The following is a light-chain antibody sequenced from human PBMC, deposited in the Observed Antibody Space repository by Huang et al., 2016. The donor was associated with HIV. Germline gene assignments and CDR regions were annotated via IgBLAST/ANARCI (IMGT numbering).Light chain of an antibody. J-gene: IGKJ1*01. CDR2: GAS. V-gene: IGKV3-15*01. CDR1: QTISNN. CDR3: QQYNNWPRT. Sequence: EIVMTQSPATLSVSPGERATLSCRASQTISNNLAWDRQNPGQAPWLLIHGASTRATGVPARFSGSGSGTEFTLTISSLQSEDFAVYYCQQYNNWPRTFGQGTKVEI.